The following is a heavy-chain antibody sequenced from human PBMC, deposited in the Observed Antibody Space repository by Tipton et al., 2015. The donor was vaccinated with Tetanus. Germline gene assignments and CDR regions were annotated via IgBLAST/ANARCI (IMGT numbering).Heavy chain of an antibody. Sequence: TLSLTCTVPGASISTYSWTWIRQSPGKGLEWIAYLYFSGNTNYNPSLKTRVTMSPDTSKNQVSLRLNSVTAADTAVYYCARAGEGGYDATMGFYYYYMDVWGKGTTVTVSS. V-gene: IGHV4-59*01. CDR3: ARAGEGGYDATMGFYYYYMDV. CDR1: GASISTYS. D-gene: IGHD5-12*01. J-gene: IGHJ6*03. CDR2: LYFSGNT.